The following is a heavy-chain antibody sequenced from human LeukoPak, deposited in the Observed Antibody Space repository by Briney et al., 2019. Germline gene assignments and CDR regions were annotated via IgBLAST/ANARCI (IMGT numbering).Heavy chain of an antibody. CDR1: GYTFTGYY. Sequence: ASVKVSCTASGYTFTGYYMHWVRQAPGQGLEWMGWINPNSGGTNYAQKFQGRVTMTRDTSISTAYMELSRLRSDNTAVYYCARVPTTVTPDYWGQGTLVTVSS. CDR2: INPNSGGT. V-gene: IGHV1-2*02. CDR3: ARVPTTVTPDY. D-gene: IGHD4-11*01. J-gene: IGHJ4*02.